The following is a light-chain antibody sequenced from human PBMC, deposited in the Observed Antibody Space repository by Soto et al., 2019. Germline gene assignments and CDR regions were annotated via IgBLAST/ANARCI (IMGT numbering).Light chain of an antibody. J-gene: IGLJ1*01. CDR3: SSYTSGSTYV. CDR1: SSDVGGQDH. Sequence: QSVLTQPASVSGSPGQSIAISCTGTSSDVGGQDHVSWYQQHPGKVPKLMIYDVSDRPSGISNRFSGSKSGNTASLTISGLQTEDEADYYCSSYTSGSTYVFGTGTKLTVL. V-gene: IGLV2-14*01. CDR2: DVS.